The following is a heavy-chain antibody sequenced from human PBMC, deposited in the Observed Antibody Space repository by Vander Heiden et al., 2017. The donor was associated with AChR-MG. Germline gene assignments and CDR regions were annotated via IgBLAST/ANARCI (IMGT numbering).Heavy chain of an antibody. D-gene: IGHD4-4*01. V-gene: IGHV1-69*01. CDR1: GGTFSSYA. J-gene: IGHJ4*02. CDR3: ARDIGRGYVGNYDYSHY. Sequence: QVQLVQSGAEVKKPGSSVKVSCKASGGTFSSYAISWVRQAPGQGLEWMGGIIPIFGTANYEQNVQGRGTITADQSTSTAYTETSSLRPEDQDVYYCARDIGRGYVGNYDYSHYWGQGNPVTLSS. CDR2: IIPIFGTA.